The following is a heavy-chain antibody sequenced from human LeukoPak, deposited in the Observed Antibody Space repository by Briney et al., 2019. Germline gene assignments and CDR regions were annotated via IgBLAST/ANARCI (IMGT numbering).Heavy chain of an antibody. CDR2: INPNSGGT. J-gene: IGHJ4*02. D-gene: IGHD4-17*01. CDR3: ARENYGDLPYFDY. V-gene: IGHV1-2*02. CDR1: GYTFTSYY. Sequence: ASVKVSCKASGYTFTSYYMHWVRQAPGQGLEWMGWINPNSGGTNYAQKFQGRVTMTRDTSISTAYMELSRLRSDDTAVYYCARENYGDLPYFDYWGQGTLVTVSS.